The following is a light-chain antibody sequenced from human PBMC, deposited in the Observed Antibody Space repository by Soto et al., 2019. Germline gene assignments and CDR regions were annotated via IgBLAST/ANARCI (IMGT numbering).Light chain of an antibody. Sequence: DIVMTQTPLSSPVTLGQAASISCRSSQSLVHNDGNTYLSWFQQRPGQPPSLLIYKVSDRFSGVPDTSRGTGAGTDFTLTISRVEAEDVGVYYCMQATQSPWTLGQGTKVESK. CDR2: KVS. J-gene: IGKJ1*01. CDR3: MQATQSPWT. CDR1: QSLVHNDGNTY. V-gene: IGKV2-24*01.